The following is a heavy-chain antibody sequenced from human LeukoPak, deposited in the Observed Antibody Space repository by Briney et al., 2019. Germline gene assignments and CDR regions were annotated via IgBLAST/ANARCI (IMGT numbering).Heavy chain of an antibody. CDR2: INQHGSEK. CDR1: GFTFSSFW. D-gene: IGHD6-19*01. Sequence: GGSLRLSCAASGFTFSSFWMSWVRQAPGKGLEWVANINQHGSEKYYVDSVNGRFIISRDNAKNSLYLQMTSLRAEDTAVYFCARDTSSGWYGLFDYWGQGGLLTVSS. CDR3: ARDTSSGWYGLFDY. J-gene: IGHJ4*02. V-gene: IGHV3-7*01.